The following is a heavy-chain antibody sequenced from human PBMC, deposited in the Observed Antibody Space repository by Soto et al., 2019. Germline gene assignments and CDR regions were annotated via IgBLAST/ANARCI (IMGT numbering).Heavy chain of an antibody. V-gene: IGHV3-23*01. CDR2: ISGSGGST. CDR1: GFTFSSYA. D-gene: IGHD3-3*01. J-gene: IGHJ5*02. Sequence: GGSLRLSCAASGFTFSSYAMICVRHARGRGLGWFSVISGSGGSTYYTHSVKGRYTISRDNAKNTLYLQMNSLRAEHTAVYRCSKQPRRITIFGVVISLDPWGQGTLVTVSS. CDR3: SKQPRRITIFGVVISLDP.